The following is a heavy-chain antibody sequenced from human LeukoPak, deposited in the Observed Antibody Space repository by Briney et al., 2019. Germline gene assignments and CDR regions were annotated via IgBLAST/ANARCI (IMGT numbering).Heavy chain of an antibody. J-gene: IGHJ6*02. Sequence: SETLSLTCTVSGGSISSYYWSWIRQPPGKGLEWIGYIYYSGSTNYNPSLKSRVTISVDTSKNQFSLKLSSVTAADTAVYYCAMMTTVITYGDYYGMDVWGQGTTVTVSS. CDR2: IYYSGST. V-gene: IGHV4-59*01. D-gene: IGHD4-17*01. CDR3: AMMTTVITYGDYYGMDV. CDR1: GGSISSYY.